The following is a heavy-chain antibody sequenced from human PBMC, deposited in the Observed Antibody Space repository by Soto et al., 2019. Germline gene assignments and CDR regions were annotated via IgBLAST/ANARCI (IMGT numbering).Heavy chain of an antibody. D-gene: IGHD5-18*01. CDR3: ARGGYSYVFHYYGMDV. CDR1: GFTFSSYA. CDR2: ISYDGSNK. J-gene: IGHJ6*02. Sequence: VPLLESGGGLVQPGGSLRLSCAASGFTFSSYAMSWVRQAPGKGLEWVAVISYDGSNKYYADSVKGRFTISRDNSKNTLYLQLNSLRAEDTAVYYCARGGYSYVFHYYGMDVWGQGTTVTVSS. V-gene: IGHV3-30-3*01.